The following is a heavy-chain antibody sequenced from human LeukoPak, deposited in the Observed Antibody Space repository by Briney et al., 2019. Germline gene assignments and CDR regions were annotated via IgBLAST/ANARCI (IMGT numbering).Heavy chain of an antibody. CDR1: GLTFSSYW. V-gene: IGHV3-7*01. CDR2: IKQDGSEK. Sequence: GGSLRLSCAASGLTFSSYWMSWVRQAPGKGLEWVANIKQDGSEKYYVDSVKGRFTISRDNAKNSLYLQMNSLRAEDTAVYYCARKLYYYYGMDVWGQGTTVTVSS. D-gene: IGHD3-10*01. J-gene: IGHJ6*02. CDR3: ARKLYYYYGMDV.